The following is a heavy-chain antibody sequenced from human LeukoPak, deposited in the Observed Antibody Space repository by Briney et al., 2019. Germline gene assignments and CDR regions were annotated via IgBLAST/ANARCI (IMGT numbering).Heavy chain of an antibody. J-gene: IGHJ6*03. V-gene: IGHV3-21*01. Sequence: GGSLRLSCAASGFTFSSYWMNWVRQAPGKGLEWVSSISRSDSYIYYADPVKGRFTISRDNAKNSLYLQMNSLRAADTAVYYCARLRARVRYHYYYMDVWGKGTTVTISS. CDR1: GFTFSSYW. CDR3: ARLRARVRYHYYYMDV. D-gene: IGHD1-1*01. CDR2: ISRSDSYI.